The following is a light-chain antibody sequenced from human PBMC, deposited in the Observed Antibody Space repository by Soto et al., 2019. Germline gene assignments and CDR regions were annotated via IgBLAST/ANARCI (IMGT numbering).Light chain of an antibody. CDR3: QELNSYPRT. CDR1: QGISTY. J-gene: IGKJ1*01. V-gene: IGKV1-9*01. Sequence: IQLTQSPSFLSASIGDRVTITCRASQGISTYLAWYQQKPGKAPKSLIYGASTLQSGVPSRFSGGGSGTEFTLTISSLLPEDFATYYCQELNSYPRTFGQGTKVEVK. CDR2: GAS.